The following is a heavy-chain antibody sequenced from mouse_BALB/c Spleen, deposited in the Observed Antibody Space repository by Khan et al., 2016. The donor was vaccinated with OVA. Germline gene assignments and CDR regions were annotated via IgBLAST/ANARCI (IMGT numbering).Heavy chain of an antibody. CDR3: VSDGACHGNDGWFTY. J-gene: IGHJ3*01. Sequence: QVQLQQSGAELARPGASVKMSCKASGYTFTSYTIHWIKQRPGQGLEWIGYINPSNGYTNYNQKFKDKATLTADKSSTTAYMQLSSLTSDDSAVYYCVSDGACHGNDGWFTYWGQGTLVTVSA. D-gene: IGHD2-2*01. V-gene: IGHV1-4*01. CDR1: GYTFTSYT. CDR2: INPSNGYT.